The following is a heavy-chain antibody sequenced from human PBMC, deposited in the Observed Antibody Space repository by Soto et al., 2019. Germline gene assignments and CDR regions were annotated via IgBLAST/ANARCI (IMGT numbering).Heavy chain of an antibody. D-gene: IGHD3-22*01. CDR1: GFTFNNYA. V-gene: IGHV3-23*01. CDR3: GKRTKDNSGPFDF. Sequence: GGSLRLSCAASGFTFNNYAMTWVRQAPGKGLEWVSVISGSGGSTYYADSVKGRFTISRDNSINTLYLQLNSLRAEDTAVYYCGKRTKDNSGPFDFWGQGTLVTFSS. J-gene: IGHJ4*02. CDR2: ISGSGGST.